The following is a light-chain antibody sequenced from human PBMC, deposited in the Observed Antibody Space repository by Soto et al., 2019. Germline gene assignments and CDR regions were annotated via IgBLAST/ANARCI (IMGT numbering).Light chain of an antibody. V-gene: IGKV3-20*01. CDR2: GAS. CDR1: QSVTSSY. J-gene: IGKJ4*01. CDR3: QQYGSSPLT. Sequence: EIVLTQSPGTLSLSPGERATLSCRASQSVTSSYLAWYQQKPGQAPRLLIYGASSRATGIPDRFSGSGSGTDFTLAISALEPEDCAVYYCQQYGSSPLTFGGGTKVAIK.